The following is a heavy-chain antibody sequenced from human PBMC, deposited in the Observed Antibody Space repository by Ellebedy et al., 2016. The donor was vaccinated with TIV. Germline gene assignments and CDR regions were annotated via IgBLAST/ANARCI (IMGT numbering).Heavy chain of an antibody. CDR3: ARIPYYYDSSGSNYYYYGMDV. J-gene: IGHJ6*02. D-gene: IGHD3-22*01. V-gene: IGHV2-70*11. CDR2: IDWDDDK. CDR1: GFSLSTSGMC. Sequence: SGPTLVKPTQPLTLTCTFSGFSLSTSGMCVRWIRQPPGKALEWLARIDWDDDKYYSTSLKTRLTISKDTSKNQVVLTMTNMDPVDTATYYCARIPYYYDSSGSNYYYYGMDVWGQGTTVTVSS.